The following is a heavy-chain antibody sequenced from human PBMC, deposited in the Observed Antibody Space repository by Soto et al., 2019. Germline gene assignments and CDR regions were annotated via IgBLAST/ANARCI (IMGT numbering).Heavy chain of an antibody. J-gene: IGHJ5*02. CDR1: GYTFTGYY. Sequence: ASVKVSCKASGYTFTGYYMHWVRQAPGQGLEWMGWINPNSGGTNYAQKFQGRVTMTRDTSISTAYMELSRLRSDDTAVYYCARDGEGRYCSGGSCYSQEHNWFDPWGEGTPVTVSS. V-gene: IGHV1-2*02. D-gene: IGHD2-15*01. CDR3: ARDGEGRYCSGGSCYSQEHNWFDP. CDR2: INPNSGGT.